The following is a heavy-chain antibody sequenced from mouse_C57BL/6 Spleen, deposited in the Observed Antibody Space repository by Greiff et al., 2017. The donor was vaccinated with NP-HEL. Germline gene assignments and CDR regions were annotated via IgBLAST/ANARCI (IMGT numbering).Heavy chain of an antibody. CDR3: ARGGGNYYALDY. V-gene: IGHV1-50*01. J-gene: IGHJ4*01. Sequence: QVQLQQSGAELVKPGASVKLSCKASGYTFTSYWMQWVKQRPGQGLEWIGEIDPSDSYTNYNQKFKGKATLTVDTSSSTAYMQHSSLTSEDSAVYYCARGGGNYYALDYWGQGTSVTVSS. D-gene: IGHD2-1*01. CDR1: GYTFTSYW. CDR2: IDPSDSYT.